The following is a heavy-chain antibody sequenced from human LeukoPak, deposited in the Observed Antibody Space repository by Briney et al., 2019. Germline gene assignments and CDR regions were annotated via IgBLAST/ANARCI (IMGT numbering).Heavy chain of an antibody. Sequence: SETLPLTCTVSGGSISSGSYYWSWIRQPAGKGLEWIGRIYTSGSTNYNPSLKSRVTISVDTSKNQFSLKLSSVTAADTAVYYCARVTFGAEDYWGQGTLVTVSS. V-gene: IGHV4-61*02. J-gene: IGHJ4*02. CDR1: GGSISSGSYY. CDR3: ARVTFGAEDY. D-gene: IGHD3-3*01. CDR2: IYTSGST.